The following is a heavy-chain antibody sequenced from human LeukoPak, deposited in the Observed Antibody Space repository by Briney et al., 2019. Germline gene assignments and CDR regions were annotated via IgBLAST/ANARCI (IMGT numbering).Heavy chain of an antibody. CDR2: NYTSGST. D-gene: IGHD2-2*01. CDR1: GGSISSYY. V-gene: IGHV4-4*09. Sequence: SETLSLTCTVSGGSISSYYWSWIRQPPGKGLEWIGYNYTSGSTNYNPSLKSRVTISVDTSKNQFSLKLSSVTAADTAVYYCVGSSTSYYYMDVWGKGTTVTVSS. J-gene: IGHJ6*03. CDR3: VGSSTSYYYMDV.